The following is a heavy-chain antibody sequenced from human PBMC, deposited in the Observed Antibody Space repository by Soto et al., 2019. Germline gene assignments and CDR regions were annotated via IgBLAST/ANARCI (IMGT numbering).Heavy chain of an antibody. D-gene: IGHD2-15*01. Sequence: EVQLLESGGGLVQPGGSLRLSCAASGFTFSSYAMSWVRQAPGKGLEWVSAISGSGGSTYYADSVKGRFTISRDNSKNTLYLQMNGLRAEDTAVYYCARGRRSTVVVVAAVDYWGQGTLVTVSS. V-gene: IGHV3-23*01. CDR3: ARGRRSTVVVVAAVDY. CDR2: ISGSGGST. CDR1: GFTFSSYA. J-gene: IGHJ4*02.